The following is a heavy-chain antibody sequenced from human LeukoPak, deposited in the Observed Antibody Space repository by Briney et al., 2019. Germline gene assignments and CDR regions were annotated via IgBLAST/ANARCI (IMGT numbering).Heavy chain of an antibody. J-gene: IGHJ5*02. Sequence: SVKVSCKASGGTFSSYAISWVRQAPGQGLEWMGGIIPIFGTANYAQKFQGRVTITTDESTSTAYMELSSLRSEDTAVYYCARRTGGGWYSENWFDPWGQGTLVTVSS. CDR3: ARRTGGGWYSENWFDP. D-gene: IGHD6-19*01. CDR2: IIPIFGTA. CDR1: GGTFSSYA. V-gene: IGHV1-69*05.